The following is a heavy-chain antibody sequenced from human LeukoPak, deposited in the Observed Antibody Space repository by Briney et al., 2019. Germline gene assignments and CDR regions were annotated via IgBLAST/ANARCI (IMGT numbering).Heavy chain of an antibody. Sequence: ASVKVSCKASGYTFTSYGISWVRQAPGQGLEWMGWISAYNGNTNYAQKLQGRVTITTDTSTSTAYMELRSLRSDDTAVYDCARAVEKATTSDYWGQGTLVTVSS. CDR1: GYTFTSYG. J-gene: IGHJ4*02. CDR3: ARAVEKATTSDY. V-gene: IGHV1-18*01. CDR2: ISAYNGNT. D-gene: IGHD5-24*01.